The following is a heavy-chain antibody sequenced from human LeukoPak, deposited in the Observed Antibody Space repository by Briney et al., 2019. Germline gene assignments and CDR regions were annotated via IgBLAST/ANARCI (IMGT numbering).Heavy chain of an antibody. CDR3: AKLRSSNWFFDY. V-gene: IGHV3-23*01. Sequence: QAGGSLRLSCAASGFTFSSYAMSWVRQAPGKGLEWVSAISSSGGSTYYADSVKGRFTISRDNSKSTLYLQFNSLRAEDTAVYYCAKLRSSNWFFDYWGQGTLVTVSS. CDR1: GFTFSSYA. CDR2: ISSSGGST. J-gene: IGHJ4*02. D-gene: IGHD6-13*01.